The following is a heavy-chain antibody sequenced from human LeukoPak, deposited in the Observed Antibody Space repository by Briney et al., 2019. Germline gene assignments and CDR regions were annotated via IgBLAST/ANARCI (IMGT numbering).Heavy chain of an antibody. V-gene: IGHV3-74*01. CDR2: INSDGSST. D-gene: IGHD5/OR15-5a*01. CDR3: ARDHVSTPYAFDI. CDR1: GFTFSSYW. Sequence: PGGSLRLSCAASGFTFSSYWMHWVRQAPGKGPVWVSRINSDGSSTSYADSVKGRFTISRDNAKNTLYLQMNSLRAEDTAVYYCARDHVSTPYAFDIWGQGTMVTVSS. J-gene: IGHJ3*02.